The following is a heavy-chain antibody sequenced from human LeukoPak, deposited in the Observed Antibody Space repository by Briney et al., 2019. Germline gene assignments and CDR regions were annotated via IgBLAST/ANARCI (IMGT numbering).Heavy chain of an antibody. CDR1: GYTLISYY. V-gene: IGHV1-46*01. CDR3: ARGDDNGIFDY. D-gene: IGHD1-1*01. CDR2: INPSGDST. Sequence: ASVKVSCTASGYTLISYYMHWVRQAPGQGLEWMGIINPSGDSTSYAQKFQGRVTMTRDTSTTTVYMELSSLRSEDTAVYYCARGDDNGIFDYWGQGTLVTVSS. J-gene: IGHJ4*02.